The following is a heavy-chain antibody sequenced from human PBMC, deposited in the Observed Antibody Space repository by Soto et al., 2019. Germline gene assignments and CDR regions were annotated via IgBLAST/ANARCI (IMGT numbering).Heavy chain of an antibody. J-gene: IGHJ5*02. D-gene: IGHD4-17*01. CDR2: ISSSSSYI. Sequence: GGALRLSCAASGFTFSSYAMNWVRQAPGKGLEWVSSISSSSSYIYYADSVKGRFTISRDNAKNSLYLQMNSLRAEDTAVYYCARDMVPHDYGDSVGNWFDPWGQGNLVNVSS. V-gene: IGHV3-21*01. CDR3: ARDMVPHDYGDSVGNWFDP. CDR1: GFTFSSYA.